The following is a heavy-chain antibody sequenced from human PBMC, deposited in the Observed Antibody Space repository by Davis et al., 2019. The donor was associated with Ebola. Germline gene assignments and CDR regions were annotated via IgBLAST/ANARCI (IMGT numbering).Heavy chain of an antibody. V-gene: IGHV1-18*01. CDR1: GDTFSSFA. D-gene: IGHD5-12*01. Sequence: ASVKVSCKTSGDTFSSFAISWVRQAPGQGLEWMGWINAANGNTNYAQHLQLRVTMTTDTSTSTAYMELRSLRSDDTAVYYCATGYGVFWGQGTPVTVSS. CDR2: INAANGNT. CDR3: ATGYGVF. J-gene: IGHJ4*02.